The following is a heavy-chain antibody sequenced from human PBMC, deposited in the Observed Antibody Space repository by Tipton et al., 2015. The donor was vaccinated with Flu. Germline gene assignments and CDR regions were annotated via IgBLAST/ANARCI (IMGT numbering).Heavy chain of an antibody. CDR2: IHSSGGT. Sequence: TLSLTCTVSNGTISSYYWSWIRQPAGKGLEWIGRIHSSGGTNYNHSLKSRVTMSVDTSKNQFSLKVNSVTAADTAVYYCASGACSSSTCPKGGFDNWGQGTLVVVSS. V-gene: IGHV4-4*07. CDR1: NGTISSYY. D-gene: IGHD2-2*01. J-gene: IGHJ4*02. CDR3: ASGACSSSTCPKGGFDN.